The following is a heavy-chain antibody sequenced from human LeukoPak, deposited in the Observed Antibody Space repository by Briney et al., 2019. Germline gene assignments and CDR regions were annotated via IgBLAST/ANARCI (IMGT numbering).Heavy chain of an antibody. Sequence: PGGSLRLSCAASGFTFSSYAMSWVRQAPGKGLEWVSAISGSGGSTYYADSVKGRFTISRDNSKNTLYLQMSSLRAEDTAVYYCARASRYIYGSGGHFDYWGQGTLVTVSS. J-gene: IGHJ4*02. CDR1: GFTFSSYA. CDR2: ISGSGGST. D-gene: IGHD3-10*01. CDR3: ARASRYIYGSGGHFDY. V-gene: IGHV3-23*01.